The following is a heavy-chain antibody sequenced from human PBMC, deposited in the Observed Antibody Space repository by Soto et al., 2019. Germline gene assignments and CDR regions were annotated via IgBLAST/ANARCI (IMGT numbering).Heavy chain of an antibody. V-gene: IGHV1-69*02. J-gene: IGHJ4*02. CDR2: FNPILSFS. CDR3: ATRFGSGSRAFDY. CDR1: GDTFNFYT. Sequence: AVKVSCKASGDTFNFYTINWVRQAPGLGLEWMGRFNPILSFSNSALKFQGRVTLTADKSTSTAYMVLSSLRSEDTAIYYCATRFGSGSRAFDYWGQGALVTGSS. D-gene: IGHD3-10*01.